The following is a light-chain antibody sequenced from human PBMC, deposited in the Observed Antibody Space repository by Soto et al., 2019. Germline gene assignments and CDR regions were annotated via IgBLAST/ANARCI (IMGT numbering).Light chain of an antibody. Sequence: EIVVTQSPPTLSVSPGGRATLSCRASQSVSSNLAWYQQKPGQAPRLLIYGASTRATGIPARFSGSGSGTEFTLTISSLQSEDFAVYYGQQYNNWPSWTFGQGTKVDIK. J-gene: IGKJ1*01. CDR3: QQYNNWPSWT. CDR1: QSVSSN. CDR2: GAS. V-gene: IGKV3-15*01.